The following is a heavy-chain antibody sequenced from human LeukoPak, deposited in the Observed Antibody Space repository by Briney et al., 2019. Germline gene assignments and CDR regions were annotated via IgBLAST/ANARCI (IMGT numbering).Heavy chain of an antibody. CDR3: ARDPVTTVMAC. V-gene: IGHV3-53*01. J-gene: IGHJ4*02. Sequence: GGSLRLSCAASGFTVSSNYMSWVRQAPGKGLEWVSVIYSGGSTYYADSVKGRFTISRDNSKNTLYLQMNSLRAEDTAVFYCARDPVTTVMACWGQGTLVTVSS. CDR2: IYSGGST. D-gene: IGHD4-17*01. CDR1: GFTVSSNY.